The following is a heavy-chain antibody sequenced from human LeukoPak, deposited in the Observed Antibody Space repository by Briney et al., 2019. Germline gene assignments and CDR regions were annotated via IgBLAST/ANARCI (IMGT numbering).Heavy chain of an antibody. D-gene: IGHD2-8*01. Sequence: GGSLRLSCAASGFTFSNYAMNWVRQAPGKGLEWVSAISGSSGNTYYADSVKGRFTISRDNSKNTLYLQMNSLRAEDTAVYYCAKDDGLRVFWYWGQGTLVTVSS. V-gene: IGHV3-23*01. J-gene: IGHJ4*02. CDR3: AKDDGLRVFWY. CDR2: ISGSSGNT. CDR1: GFTFSNYA.